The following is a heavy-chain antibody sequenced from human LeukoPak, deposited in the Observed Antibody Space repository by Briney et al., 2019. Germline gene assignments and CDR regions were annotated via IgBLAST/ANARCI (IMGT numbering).Heavy chain of an antibody. CDR3: AGFMGLYVWGSYRSHDAFDI. J-gene: IGHJ3*02. V-gene: IGHV1-69*05. CDR2: HIPLFGTA. Sequence: SVEVFCKASGRTFSSYSIRWVRQASGQGREWMGSHIPLFGTANYAQKFQGRVKITRDESTRTAHMELKRLRCEDTAVYYCAGFMGLYVWGSYRSHDAFDIWGQGTMVTVSS. CDR1: GRTFSSYS. D-gene: IGHD3-16*02.